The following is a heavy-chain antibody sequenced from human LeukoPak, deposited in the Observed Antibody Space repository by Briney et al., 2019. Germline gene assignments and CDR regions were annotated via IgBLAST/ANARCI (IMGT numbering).Heavy chain of an antibody. CDR3: ARVYYSNYGGFDP. V-gene: IGHV4-30-2*01. Sequence: SQTLSLTCAVSGGSISSGGYSWSWIRQPPGKGLEWIGYVYHSGSTYYNPSLKSRVTISVDRSKNQFSLKLSSVTAADTAVYYCARVYYSNYGGFDPWGQGTLVTVSS. CDR1: GGSISSGGYS. CDR2: VYHSGST. D-gene: IGHD4-11*01. J-gene: IGHJ5*02.